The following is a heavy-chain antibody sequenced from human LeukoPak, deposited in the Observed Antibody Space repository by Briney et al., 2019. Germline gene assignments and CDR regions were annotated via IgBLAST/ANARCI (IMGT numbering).Heavy chain of an antibody. CDR2: INSSSSGV. D-gene: IGHD3-22*01. CDR3: ARDHYFDTSGYSRSQDY. J-gene: IGHJ4*02. V-gene: IGHV3-48*01. CDR1: GLTFSVYS. Sequence: GGSLRLSCAVSGLTFSVYSMNWVRQAPGKGLEWISYINSSSSGVYYADSVKGRFTIPRDNAKNTLYLQMNSLRSEDTAVYYCARDHYFDTSGYSRSQDYWGQGTLVTVSP.